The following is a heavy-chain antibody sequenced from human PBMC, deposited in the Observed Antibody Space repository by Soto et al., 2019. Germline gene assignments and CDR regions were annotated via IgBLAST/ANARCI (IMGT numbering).Heavy chain of an antibody. CDR3: AKDLFGGNTGMDTAMAYYYYYGMDV. CDR2: IWYDGSNK. Sequence: QVQLVESGGGVVQPGRSLRLSCAASGFTFSSYGMHWVRQAPGKGLEWVAVIWYDGSNKYYADSVKGRFTISRDNSKNTLYLQMNSLRAEDTAVYYCAKDLFGGNTGMDTAMAYYYYYGMDVWGQGTTVTVSS. D-gene: IGHD5-18*01. V-gene: IGHV3-33*06. J-gene: IGHJ6*02. CDR1: GFTFSSYG.